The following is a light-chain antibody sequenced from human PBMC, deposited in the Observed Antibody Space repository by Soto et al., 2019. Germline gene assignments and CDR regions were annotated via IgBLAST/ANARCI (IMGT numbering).Light chain of an antibody. J-gene: IGLJ2*01. Sequence: QAVVTQPPSASGTPGQRVTISCSGSSSNIGSNTVNWYQQLPGTAPKLLIYSHNQRPTGVPDRYSGSKSGTSASLAISGLQSEYEADYYCAAWDDSLNAVVFGGGTQLTVL. CDR3: AAWDDSLNAVV. CDR1: SSNIGSNT. CDR2: SHN. V-gene: IGLV1-44*01.